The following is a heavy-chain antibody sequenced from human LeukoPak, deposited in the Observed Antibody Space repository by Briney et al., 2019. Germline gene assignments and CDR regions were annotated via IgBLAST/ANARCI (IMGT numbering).Heavy chain of an antibody. CDR2: IYDSGST. J-gene: IGHJ6*02. D-gene: IGHD6-19*01. Sequence: SQTLSLTCTVSGASIRSGDYYWSWIRQPPGKGLEWIGYIYDSGSTYYNPSLKSRITISVDTSENRFSLKLSSVTATDTAVYYCARAKYSSGWLKRYYYGMDVWGQGTTVTVSS. CDR3: ARAKYSSGWLKRYYYGMDV. CDR1: GASIRSGDYY. V-gene: IGHV4-30-4*01.